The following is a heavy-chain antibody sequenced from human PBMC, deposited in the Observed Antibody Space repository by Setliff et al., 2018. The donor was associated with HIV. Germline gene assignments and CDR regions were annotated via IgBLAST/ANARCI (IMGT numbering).Heavy chain of an antibody. D-gene: IGHD4-17*01. CDR2: ISSNGSST. J-gene: IGHJ3*02. V-gene: IGHV3-64*02. CDR3: ARGDYGGNSGEDAFDI. Sequence: GGSLRLSCAASGFTFSSYAMHWVRQAPGKGLEYVSAISSNGSSTYYADSVKGRFTISRDNSKNTLFLQMGSLRAEDMAVYYYARGDYGGNSGEDAFDIWGQGTMVTVSS. CDR1: GFTFSSYA.